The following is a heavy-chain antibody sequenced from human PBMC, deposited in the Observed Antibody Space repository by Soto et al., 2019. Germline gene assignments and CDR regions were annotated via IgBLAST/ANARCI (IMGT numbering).Heavy chain of an antibody. CDR2: INAGNGNA. J-gene: IGHJ6*02. V-gene: IGHV1-3*01. Sequence: QVQLVQSGAEVKKPGASVKVSCKASGFTLTSHAIQWVRQAPGQRLEWMGWINAGNGNAKYSQRFQGRVTIVRDTSARTAYMELSSLRSEDTAVYYCARSSFYGSGSWDYYGLDVWGQGTTVTVSS. CDR1: GFTLTSHA. D-gene: IGHD3-10*01. CDR3: ARSSFYGSGSWDYYGLDV.